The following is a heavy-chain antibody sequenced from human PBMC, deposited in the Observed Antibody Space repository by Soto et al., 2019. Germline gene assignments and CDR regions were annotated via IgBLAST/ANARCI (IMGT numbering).Heavy chain of an antibody. Sequence: HPGGSLRLSCAASGFTFDDYAMHWVRQALGKGLEWVSGISWNSGSIGYADSVKGRFTISRDNAKNSLYLQMNSLRAEDTALYYCAKDMRILTGSFYYGMDVWGQGTTVTVSS. CDR2: ISWNSGSI. V-gene: IGHV3-9*01. D-gene: IGHD3-9*01. CDR1: GFTFDDYA. CDR3: AKDMRILTGSFYYGMDV. J-gene: IGHJ6*02.